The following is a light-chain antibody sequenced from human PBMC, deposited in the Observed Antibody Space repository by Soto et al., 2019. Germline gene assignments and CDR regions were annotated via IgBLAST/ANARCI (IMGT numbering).Light chain of an antibody. V-gene: IGKV1-39*01. CDR2: GAS. Sequence: DIPMTQSPSSLSASVGDRVTITCRASQSINKFLNWFQHKPGEAPKRLIYGASILQDGVPSRFSGSGSGTDYTLTISGLQTEDFGTYYCQQSHSVPLTFGGGTKVE. CDR1: QSINKF. J-gene: IGKJ4*01. CDR3: QQSHSVPLT.